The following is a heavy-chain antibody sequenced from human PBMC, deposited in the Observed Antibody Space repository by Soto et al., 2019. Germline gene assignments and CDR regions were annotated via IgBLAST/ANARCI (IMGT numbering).Heavy chain of an antibody. Sequence: QVQLVQSGAEVKKPGSSVKVSCKASGGTFSSYAISWVRQAPGQGLEWMGGIIPIFGTANYAQKFQGRVTITADESTSTAYMELSSLRSEDTAVYYCARELGGIAAAGPDDAFDSWGQGTMVTVSS. D-gene: IGHD6-13*01. CDR3: ARELGGIAAAGPDDAFDS. J-gene: IGHJ3*02. CDR2: IIPIFGTA. CDR1: GGTFSSYA. V-gene: IGHV1-69*12.